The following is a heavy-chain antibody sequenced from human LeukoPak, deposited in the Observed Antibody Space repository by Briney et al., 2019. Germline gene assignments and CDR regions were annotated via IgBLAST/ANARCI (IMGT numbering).Heavy chain of an antibody. Sequence: GGSLRLSCAASGFTFSRNAMSWVRQAPGKGLEWVANIKQDGSEKYYVDSVKGRFAISRDNAKNSLYLQMNSLRAEDTAVYYCARRYFDYWGQGTLVTVSS. J-gene: IGHJ4*02. CDR3: ARRYFDY. CDR1: GFTFSRNA. CDR2: IKQDGSEK. V-gene: IGHV3-7*03. D-gene: IGHD3-9*01.